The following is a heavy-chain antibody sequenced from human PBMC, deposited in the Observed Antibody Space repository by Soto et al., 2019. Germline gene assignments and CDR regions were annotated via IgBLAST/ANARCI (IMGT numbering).Heavy chain of an antibody. CDR2: IYHSGRT. CDR3: ATHQYSAGWWGPVGFHY. CDR1: GYSISSGYY. J-gene: IGHJ4*02. V-gene: IGHV4-38-2*02. Sequence: SETLSLTCNVSGYSISSGYYWGWIRQPPGKGLEWIGSIYHSGRTYYNPPLKSRITISVDTSRNQFSLKLSSVTAADTAVYYCATHQYSAGWWGPVGFHYWGQGTLVTVS. D-gene: IGHD6-19*01.